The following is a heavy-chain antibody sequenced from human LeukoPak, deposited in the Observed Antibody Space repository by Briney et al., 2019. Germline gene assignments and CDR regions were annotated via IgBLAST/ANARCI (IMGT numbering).Heavy chain of an antibody. CDR1: GFTFTSYA. CDR3: AKATTAIVVDNFFDY. V-gene: IGHV3-23*01. J-gene: IGHJ4*02. D-gene: IGHD3-22*01. Sequence: GGSLRLSCAASGFTFTSYAMSWVRQAPGKGLEWVSAISGNGGATYYADSVKGRFTISRDNSKNTLHLQMNSLRAEDTALYYCAKATTAIVVDNFFDYWGQGTLVSASS. CDR2: ISGNGGAT.